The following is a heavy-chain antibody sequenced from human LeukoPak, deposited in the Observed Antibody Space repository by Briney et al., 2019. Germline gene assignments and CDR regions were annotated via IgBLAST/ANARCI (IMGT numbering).Heavy chain of an antibody. J-gene: IGHJ4*02. V-gene: IGHV4-39*01. CDR3: ASRNDILTGYVFDF. CDR1: GGSVSSSIYF. CDR2: IYYSGST. D-gene: IGHD3-9*01. Sequence: SETLSLTCTVSGGSVSSSIYFWGWIRQPPGKGLEWIGSIYYSGSTSYNPSLKSRVTISVDTSKNQFSLKLTSVTAADTAVYYCASRNDILTGYVFDFWGQGTLVTVSS.